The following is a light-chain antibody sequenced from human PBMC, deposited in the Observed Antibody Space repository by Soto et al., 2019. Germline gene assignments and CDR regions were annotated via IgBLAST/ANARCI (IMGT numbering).Light chain of an antibody. J-gene: IGKJ1*01. Sequence: DIQMTQSPSSLSASIGDRVTITCRASQSISTYLNWYQQKPGKAPELLIYSASTLQRGVPSRFSGSRSGTDFSLSISSLQPEDFATYYCQQGFSPPHTLGQGTKVEIK. CDR3: QQGFSPPHT. V-gene: IGKV1-39*01. CDR2: SAS. CDR1: QSISTY.